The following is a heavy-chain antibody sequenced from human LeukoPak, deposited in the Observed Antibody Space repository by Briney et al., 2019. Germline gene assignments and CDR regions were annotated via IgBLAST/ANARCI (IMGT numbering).Heavy chain of an antibody. CDR2: IWYDGSNK. Sequence: GRSLRLSCAASGFTFSSYGMHWVRQAPGKGLEWVAVIWYDGSNKYYADSAKGRFTISRDNSKNTLYLQMNSLRAEDTAVYYCARDYSSSWSFDYWGQGTLVTVSS. J-gene: IGHJ4*02. CDR3: ARDYSSSWSFDY. CDR1: GFTFSSYG. D-gene: IGHD6-13*01. V-gene: IGHV3-33*01.